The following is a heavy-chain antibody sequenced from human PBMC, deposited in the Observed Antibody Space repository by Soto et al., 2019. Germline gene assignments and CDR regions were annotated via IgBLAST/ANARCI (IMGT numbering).Heavy chain of an antibody. Sequence: EVQLVESGGGLVQPGGSLRLSCAASGFIFSTYWMTWVRQAPGEGLEWVGNIKQDGSEKYYVDSVKGRFTISRDNAKNSLYLQMSSLRAEDTAVYYCAGGTGLAYWGQGTLVTVSS. J-gene: IGHJ4*02. CDR2: IKQDGSEK. CDR1: GFIFSTYW. V-gene: IGHV3-7*04. CDR3: AGGTGLAY.